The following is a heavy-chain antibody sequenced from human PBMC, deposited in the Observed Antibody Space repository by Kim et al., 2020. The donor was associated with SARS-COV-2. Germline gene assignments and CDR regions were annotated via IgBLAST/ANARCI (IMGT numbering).Heavy chain of an antibody. D-gene: IGHD4-17*01. Sequence: SETLSLTCTVSGGSISSYYWSWIRQPPGKGLEWIGYIYYSGSTNYNPSLKSRVTISVDTSKNQFSLKLSSVTAADTAVYYCAREADYRPRHFDYWGQGTLVTVSS. CDR1: GGSISSYY. CDR2: IYYSGST. V-gene: IGHV4-59*01. J-gene: IGHJ4*02. CDR3: AREADYRPRHFDY.